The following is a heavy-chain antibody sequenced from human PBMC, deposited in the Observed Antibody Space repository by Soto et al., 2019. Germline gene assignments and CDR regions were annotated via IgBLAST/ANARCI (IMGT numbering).Heavy chain of an antibody. CDR3: ARAIPVAVAGTIDCDY. CDR1: GYTFTSYG. CDR2: ISAYNGNT. V-gene: IGHV1-18*04. J-gene: IGHJ4*02. Sequence: ASVKVSCKASGYTFTSYGISWVRQAPGQGLEWMGWISAYNGNTNYAQKLQGRVTMTTDTSTSTAYMELRSLRSDDTAVYYCARAIPVAVAGTIDCDYWGQGTLVTVAS. D-gene: IGHD6-19*01.